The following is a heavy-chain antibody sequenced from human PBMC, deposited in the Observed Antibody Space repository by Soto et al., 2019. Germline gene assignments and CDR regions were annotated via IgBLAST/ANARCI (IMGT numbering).Heavy chain of an antibody. J-gene: IGHJ6*02. V-gene: IGHV4-39*01. CDR3: ARPRYSSGYGMDV. Sequence: SETLSLTCTVSGGSISSSSYYWGWIRQPPGKGLEWIESIYYSGSTYYNPSLKSRVTISVDTSKNQFSLKLSSVTAADTAVYYCARPRYSSGYGMDVWGQGTTVTVSS. D-gene: IGHD6-19*01. CDR1: GGSISSSSYY. CDR2: IYYSGST.